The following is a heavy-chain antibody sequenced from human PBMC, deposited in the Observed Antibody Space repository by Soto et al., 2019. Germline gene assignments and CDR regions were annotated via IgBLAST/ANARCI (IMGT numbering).Heavy chain of an antibody. V-gene: IGHV2-5*02. CDR3: AHRRAFYSGPDAYGLWFDP. CDR2: IYWDDDK. CDR1: GISLNTRGVG. D-gene: IGHD3-16*01. J-gene: IGHJ5*02. Sequence: SGPTLVNPTQTLTLTCSFSGISLNTRGVGVGWIRQPPGKALEWLALIYWDDDKRYTPSLKSRLTIARDTSKNQVVLTMTDMYPEDTATYYCAHRRAFYSGPDAYGLWFDPWGQGTLVTVSS.